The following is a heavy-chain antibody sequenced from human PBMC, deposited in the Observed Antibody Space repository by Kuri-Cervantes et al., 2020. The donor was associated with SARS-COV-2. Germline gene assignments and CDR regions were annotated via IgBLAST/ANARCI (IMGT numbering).Heavy chain of an antibody. J-gene: IGHJ5*02. CDR2: IYYSGST. CDR3: ARHGPRGCSGGSCYSINWFDP. V-gene: IGHV4-39*01. CDR1: GGSISSSSYY. D-gene: IGHD2-15*01. Sequence: SETLSLTCTVSGGSISSSSYYWGWIRQPPGKGLEWIGSIYYSGSTYYNPSLKSRVTMSVDTSKNQFSLKLSSVTAADTAVYYCARHGPRGCSGGSCYSINWFDPWGQGTLVTVSS.